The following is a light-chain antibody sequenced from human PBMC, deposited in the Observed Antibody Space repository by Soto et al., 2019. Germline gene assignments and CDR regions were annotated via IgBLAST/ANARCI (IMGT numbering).Light chain of an antibody. CDR2: GAS. CDR3: QQYGSSPTT. V-gene: IGKV3-20*01. Sequence: EIVLTQSPGTLSLSPVERATLSCRASQSVSNSYLAWYQQKPGQAPRLLIYGASSRATGIPDRFSGSGSGTDFTLTISRLEAEDFAVYYCQQYGSSPTTFGQGTKVDIK. J-gene: IGKJ1*01. CDR1: QSVSNSY.